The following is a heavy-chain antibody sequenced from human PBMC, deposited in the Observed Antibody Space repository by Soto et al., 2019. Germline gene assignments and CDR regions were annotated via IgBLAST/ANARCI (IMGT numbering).Heavy chain of an antibody. CDR1: GGTFSSYT. CDR2: IIPILGIA. V-gene: IGHV1-69*04. J-gene: IGHJ3*02. CDR3: ARDEFRAPSITMVRETDDAFDI. Sequence: SVKVSCKASGGTFSSYTISWVRQAPGQGLEWMGRIIPILGIANYAQKFQGRVTITADKSTSTAYMELSSLRSEDTAVYYCARDEFRAPSITMVRETDDAFDIWGQGTMVTVSS. D-gene: IGHD3-10*01.